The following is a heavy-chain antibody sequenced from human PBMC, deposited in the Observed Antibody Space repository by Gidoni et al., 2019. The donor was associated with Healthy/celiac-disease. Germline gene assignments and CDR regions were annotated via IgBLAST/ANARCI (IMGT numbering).Heavy chain of an antibody. J-gene: IGHJ4*02. CDR2: ISAYTGNT. CDR1: GYTFTSYG. Sequence: QDQLVQSGAEGKKPGASVQVSGKASGYTFTSYGISWVRQAPGQGFEWMGWISAYTGNTNYAQTLQGRVTMTTDTSTSTAYMELRSRRSDDTAVYYCARAGKILSGYTPLDYWGQGTLVTVSS. V-gene: IGHV1-18*01. D-gene: IGHD3-22*01. CDR3: ARAGKILSGYTPLDY.